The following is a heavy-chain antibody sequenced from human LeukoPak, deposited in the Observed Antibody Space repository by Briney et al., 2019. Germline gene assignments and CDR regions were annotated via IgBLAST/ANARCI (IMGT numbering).Heavy chain of an antibody. J-gene: IGHJ5*02. Sequence: PGGSLRLSCAASGFTFSSYSMNWVRQAPGKGLEWVSSISSSSSYIYYADSVKGRFTISRDKSKNTVFLQMNSLRVEDTAMYYCARVGEGELGNWFDPWGQGTLVTVSS. D-gene: IGHD3-10*01. CDR3: ARVGEGELGNWFDP. CDR2: ISSSSSYI. V-gene: IGHV3-21*04. CDR1: GFTFSSYS.